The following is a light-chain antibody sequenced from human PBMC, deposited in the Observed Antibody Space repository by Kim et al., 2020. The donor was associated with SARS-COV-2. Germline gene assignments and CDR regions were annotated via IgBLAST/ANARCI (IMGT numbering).Light chain of an antibody. CDR3: QQYNNWPPYT. V-gene: IGKV3-15*01. Sequence: VSPGERATLSCRASQSVGSDLAWYQQKPGQAPRLLIYDASTRATGIPARFSGSGSGTEFTLTISSLQSEDFAVYYCQQYNNWPPYTFAQGTKLEIK. CDR1: QSVGSD. CDR2: DAS. J-gene: IGKJ2*01.